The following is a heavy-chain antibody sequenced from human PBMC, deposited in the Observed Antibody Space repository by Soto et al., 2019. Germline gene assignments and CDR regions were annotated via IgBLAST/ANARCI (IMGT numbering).Heavy chain of an antibody. Sequence: GESLKISCQGSGYSFTTYWIGWVRQMPGKGLEWMGIIYGGDPDTRYSPSFQGQATISADKSISTAYLQWSSLKASDTATYYCARLRYCSGGNCYGDYWGQGTLVTVSS. CDR3: ARLRYCSGGNCYGDY. J-gene: IGHJ4*02. CDR2: IYGGDPDT. V-gene: IGHV5-51*01. D-gene: IGHD2-15*01. CDR1: GYSFTTYW.